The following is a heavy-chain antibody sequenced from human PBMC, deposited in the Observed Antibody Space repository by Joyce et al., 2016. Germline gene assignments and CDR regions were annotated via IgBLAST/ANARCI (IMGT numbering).Heavy chain of an antibody. D-gene: IGHD3-22*01. V-gene: IGHV3-30*04. CDR1: GFNFNNFA. Sequence: QVQLVESGGGVVQSGRSLRLSCEVSGFNFNNFAMHWVRQAPGQVLNWVALISFDGSHTFYADSVKGRFTISRDTSTNTLYLHMSSLRAEDTAIYYCTRDPNYYDANNYLEGSGTMDVWGQGTTVTVSS. J-gene: IGHJ6*02. CDR2: ISFDGSHT. CDR3: TRDPNYYDANNYLEGSGTMDV.